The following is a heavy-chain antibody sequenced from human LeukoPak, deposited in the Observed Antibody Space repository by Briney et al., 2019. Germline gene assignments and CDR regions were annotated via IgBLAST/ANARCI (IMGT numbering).Heavy chain of an antibody. J-gene: IGHJ4*02. CDR2: IYYSGST. CDR3: ARDRGGSIAALFDY. V-gene: IGHV4-59*01. Sequence: SETLSLTCTVSGGSISSYYWSWIRQPPGKGLEWIGYIYYSGSTNYNPSLKSRVTISVDTSKNQFSLKLSSVTAADTAVYYCARDRGGSIAALFDYWGQGTLVTVSS. CDR1: GGSISSYY. D-gene: IGHD6-6*01.